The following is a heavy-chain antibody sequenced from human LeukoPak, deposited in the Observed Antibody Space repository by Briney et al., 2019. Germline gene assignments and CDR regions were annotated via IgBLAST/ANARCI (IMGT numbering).Heavy chain of an antibody. CDR2: IKEDGTYR. Sequence: GGSLRLSCAASGFSFSKYWMHWVRQTPGEGLVWVARIKEDGTYRSYADSVKGRFTISRDNARNTVFLQMSSLRAEDTAVYYCARDFDMGITPGDDFDFWGQGTPVTVSS. D-gene: IGHD3-9*01. V-gene: IGHV3-74*01. CDR1: GFSFSKYW. CDR3: ARDFDMGITPGDDFDF. J-gene: IGHJ4*02.